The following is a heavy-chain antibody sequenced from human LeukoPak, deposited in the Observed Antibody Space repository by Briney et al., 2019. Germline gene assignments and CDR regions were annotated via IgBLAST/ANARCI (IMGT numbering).Heavy chain of an antibody. J-gene: IGHJ4*02. CDR3: ARVTGHSGYDLEY. CDR2: ISYDGSSK. CDR1: GFLFSAYD. Sequence: GGSLRLSCAASGFLFSAYDFHWVRQAPGKGLEWVAFISYDGSSKNYAQSVKGRFTISRDNSKNTLYVQMNSLRHEDTAVYYCARVTGHSGYDLEYWGQGALVTVSS. D-gene: IGHD5-12*01. V-gene: IGHV3-30*01.